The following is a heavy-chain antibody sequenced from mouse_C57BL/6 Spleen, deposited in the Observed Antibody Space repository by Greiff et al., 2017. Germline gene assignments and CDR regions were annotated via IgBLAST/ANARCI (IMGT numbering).Heavy chain of an antibody. CDR3: ASGNYGVFAY. CDR1: GYTFTSYD. V-gene: IGHV1-85*01. CDR2: IYPRDGST. D-gene: IGHD2-1*01. J-gene: IGHJ3*01. Sequence: VKLVESGPELVKPGASVKLSCKASGYTFTSYDINWVKQRPGQGLEWIGWIYPRDGSTKYNEKFKGKATLTVDTSSSTAYMELHSLTSEDSAVYFCASGNYGVFAYWGQGTLVTVSA.